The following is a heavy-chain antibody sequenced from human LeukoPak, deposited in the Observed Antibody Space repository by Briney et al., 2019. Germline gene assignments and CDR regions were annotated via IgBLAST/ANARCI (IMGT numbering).Heavy chain of an antibody. V-gene: IGHV4-31*03. CDR2: IYYSGST. CDR1: GGSISSGGYY. Sequence: SQTLSLTCTVSGGSISSGGYYWSWIRQHPGKGLEWIGYIYYSGSTYYNPSLKSRVTISVDTSKNQFSLKLSSVTAADTAVYYCARIQTMTSSMAFDIWGQGSMVTVSS. J-gene: IGHJ3*02. D-gene: IGHD3-22*01. CDR3: ARIQTMTSSMAFDI.